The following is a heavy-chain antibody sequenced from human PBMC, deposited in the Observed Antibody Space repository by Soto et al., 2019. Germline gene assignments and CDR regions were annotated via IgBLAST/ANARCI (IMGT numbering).Heavy chain of an antibody. D-gene: IGHD5-18*01. CDR1: GFTFGDYA. CDR2: IRSKAYGGTT. Sequence: PGGSLRLSCTASGFTFGDYAMSWFRQAPGKGLEWVGFIRSKAYGGTTEYAASVKGRFTISRDDSKSIAYLQMNSMKTQDTAVYYCTRDQHIQLFGSKDYYYYGMDVWGQGTTVTVSS. CDR3: TRDQHIQLFGSKDYYYYGMDV. J-gene: IGHJ6*02. V-gene: IGHV3-49*03.